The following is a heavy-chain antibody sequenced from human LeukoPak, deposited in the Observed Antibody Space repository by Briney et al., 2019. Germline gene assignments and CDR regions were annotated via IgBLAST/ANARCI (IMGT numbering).Heavy chain of an antibody. CDR2: IYYSGST. CDR3: ASPLGYCSGGSCEASAFDI. D-gene: IGHD2-15*01. J-gene: IGHJ3*02. Sequence: KPSETPSLTCTFSGGSISSSSYYWGWVRQPPGKGVEWIGGIYYSGSTYYNPSLKSRVTISVDTSKNQFSLKLSSVTAADTAVYYCASPLGYCSGGSCEASAFDIWGQGTMVTVSS. CDR1: GGSISSSSYY. V-gene: IGHV4-39*01.